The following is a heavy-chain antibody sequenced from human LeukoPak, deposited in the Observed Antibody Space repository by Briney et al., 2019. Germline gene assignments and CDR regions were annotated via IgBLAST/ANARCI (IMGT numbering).Heavy chain of an antibody. CDR1: GFTFSSYA. CDR2: INHSGST. CDR3: ARDLRY. V-gene: IGHV4-34*01. J-gene: IGHJ4*02. Sequence: GSLRLSCAASGFTFSSYAMSWVRQPPGKGLEWIGEINHSGSTNYNPSLKSRVTISVDTSKNQFSLKLSSVTAADTAVYYCARDLRYWGQGTLVTVSS.